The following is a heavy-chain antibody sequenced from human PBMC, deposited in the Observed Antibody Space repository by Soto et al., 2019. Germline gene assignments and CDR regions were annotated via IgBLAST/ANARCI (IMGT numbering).Heavy chain of an antibody. CDR3: ARVSSPGDAFWSGYYTFDY. Sequence: SETLSLTCAVSGGSISSGGYSWSWIRQPPGKGLEWIGYIYHSGSTYYNPSLKSRVTISVDRSKNQFSLKLSSVTAADTAVYYCARVSSPGDAFWSGYYTFDYWGQGTLVTVSS. D-gene: IGHD3-3*01. J-gene: IGHJ4*02. V-gene: IGHV4-30-2*01. CDR2: IYHSGST. CDR1: GGSISSGGYS.